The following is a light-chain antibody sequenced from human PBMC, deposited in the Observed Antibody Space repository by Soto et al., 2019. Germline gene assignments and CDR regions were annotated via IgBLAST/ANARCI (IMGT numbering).Light chain of an antibody. CDR1: SSNIGAGYD. Sequence: QSLLTQPPSVSGAPGQRVTISCTGSSSNIGAGYDVHWYQQLPGTAPKLLIYGNSNLPSGVPDRFSGSKSGTSASLAITGLQAEDEADYYCQSYDSSLSGAVFGGGTKLTVL. CDR2: GNS. J-gene: IGLJ7*01. V-gene: IGLV1-40*01. CDR3: QSYDSSLSGAV.